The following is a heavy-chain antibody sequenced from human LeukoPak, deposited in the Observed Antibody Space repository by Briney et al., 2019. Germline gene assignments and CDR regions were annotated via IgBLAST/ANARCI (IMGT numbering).Heavy chain of an antibody. CDR3: ARDQDSSCSIDI. CDR1: GGSISCGGYY. Sequence: SETLSLTCTVSGGSISCGGYYWSWIWQPPGKGLEWIGYIYYSGSTNYNPSLKSRVTISVDTSKNQFSLKLNSVTAADTAVYYCARDQDSSCSIDIWGQGTMVTVSS. CDR2: IYYSGST. D-gene: IGHD3-22*01. J-gene: IGHJ3*02. V-gene: IGHV4-61*08.